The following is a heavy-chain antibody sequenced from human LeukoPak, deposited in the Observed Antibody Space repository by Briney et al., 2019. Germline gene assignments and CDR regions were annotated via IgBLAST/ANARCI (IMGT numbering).Heavy chain of an antibody. V-gene: IGHV1-2*02. J-gene: IGHJ4*02. CDR2: INPNSGGT. CDR3: ARDLPYDSSGYYSYFDY. D-gene: IGHD3-22*01. CDR1: GYTFTAYY. Sequence: GASVKVSCKASGYTFTAYYIHCVRQAPGQGLEWMGWINPNSGGTKYAQKFQGRVTMTRDTSISTAYMEMSRLRSDDTAVYYCARDLPYDSSGYYSYFDYWGPGTLVTVSS.